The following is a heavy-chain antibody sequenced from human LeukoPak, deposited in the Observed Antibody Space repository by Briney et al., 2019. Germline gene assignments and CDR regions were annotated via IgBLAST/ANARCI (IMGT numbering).Heavy chain of an antibody. V-gene: IGHV1-18*04. CDR2: ISAYNGNT. Sequence: EASVKVSCKASGYTFTGYYMHWVRQAPGQGLEWMGWISAYNGNTNYAQKLQGRVTMTTDTSTSTAYMELRSLRSDDTAVYYCAREQEYYYDSSGYFDYWGQGTLVTVSS. J-gene: IGHJ4*02. CDR1: GYTFTGYY. CDR3: AREQEYYYDSSGYFDY. D-gene: IGHD3-22*01.